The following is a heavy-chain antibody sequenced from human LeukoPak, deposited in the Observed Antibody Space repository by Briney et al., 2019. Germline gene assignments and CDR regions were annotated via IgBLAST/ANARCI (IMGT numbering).Heavy chain of an antibody. J-gene: IGHJ4*02. Sequence: PSETLSLTCTVSGGSISSSSYYWGWIRQPPGKGLEWIGSIYYSGSTYYNPSLKSRVTISVDTSKNQFSLKLSSVTAADTAVYYCARSAKKQWLEVWGQGTLVTVSS. CDR2: IYYSGST. CDR1: GGSISSSSYY. CDR3: ARSAKKQWLEV. D-gene: IGHD6-19*01. V-gene: IGHV4-39*01.